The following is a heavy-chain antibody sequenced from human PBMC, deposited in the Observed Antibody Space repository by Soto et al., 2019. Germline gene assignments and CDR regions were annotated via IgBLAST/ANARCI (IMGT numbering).Heavy chain of an antibody. D-gene: IGHD6-6*01. J-gene: IGHJ6*03. Sequence: GGSLRLSCAASGFTFSNAWMSWVRQAPGKGLEWVGRIKSKTDGGTTDYAAPVKGRFTISRDDSKNTLYLQMNSLKTEDTAVYYCTTEDLRIAARPQDYHYYMDVWGKGTTVTVSS. CDR3: TTEDLRIAARPQDYHYYMDV. V-gene: IGHV3-15*01. CDR2: IKSKTDGGTT. CDR1: GFTFSNAW.